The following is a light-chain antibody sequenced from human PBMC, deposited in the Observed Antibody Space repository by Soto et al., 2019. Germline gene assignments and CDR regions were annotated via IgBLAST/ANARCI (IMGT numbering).Light chain of an antibody. Sequence: QSVLTQPPSVSAAPGQRVTISCSGSRSNMGINYVSWYQQLPGTAPKVLIYDNNKRPSGIPDRFSGSKSGTSATLGITGRQTGDEADYYCGTWDSSLSAGVFGGGTKLTVL. CDR2: DNN. CDR3: GTWDSSLSAGV. V-gene: IGLV1-51*01. J-gene: IGLJ3*02. CDR1: RSNMGINY.